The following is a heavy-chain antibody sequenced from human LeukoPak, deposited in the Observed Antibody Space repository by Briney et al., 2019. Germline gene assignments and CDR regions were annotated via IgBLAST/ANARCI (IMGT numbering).Heavy chain of an antibody. CDR3: ARAGLRYYGSGTYLSEYFHH. Sequence: SETLSLTCAVYSGSFSDYYWTWIRQPPGRGLEWIGEINHGGSTNYNPSLKSRVIISVDRSKNQFSLKLSSVTAADTAIYSCARAGLRYYGSGTYLSEYFHHWGQGTLVTVSS. J-gene: IGHJ1*01. CDR2: INHGGST. V-gene: IGHV4-34*01. CDR1: SGSFSDYY. D-gene: IGHD3-10*01.